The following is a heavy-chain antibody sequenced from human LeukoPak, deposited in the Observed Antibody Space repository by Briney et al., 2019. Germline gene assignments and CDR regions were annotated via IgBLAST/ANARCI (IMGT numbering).Heavy chain of an antibody. V-gene: IGHV3-74*01. J-gene: IGHJ3*02. CDR1: GFTFSSYW. Sequence: GGSLRLSCAASGFTFSSYWMHWVRQAPGKGLVWVSRISSDGSSTNYADSVKGRFTISRDNVKNTLYLQMNSLRAEDTAMYYCARDKYGGNSNAFDIWDQGTMVTVSS. CDR3: ARDKYGGNSNAFDI. CDR2: ISSDGSST. D-gene: IGHD4-23*01.